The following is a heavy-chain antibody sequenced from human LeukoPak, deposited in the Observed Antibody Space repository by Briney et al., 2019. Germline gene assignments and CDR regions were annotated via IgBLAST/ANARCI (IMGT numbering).Heavy chain of an antibody. Sequence: SETLSFTCTVAGGCINSYYWSWLRQPPGQGLEWSGYIYYSGSTNYNPSLKSRVTISVDTSKNQFSLKLSSVTAADTAVYYCARSPYGDYPMDVWGKGTTVTVSS. CDR3: ARSPYGDYPMDV. CDR1: GGCINSYY. J-gene: IGHJ6*03. D-gene: IGHD4-17*01. CDR2: IYYSGST. V-gene: IGHV4-59*01.